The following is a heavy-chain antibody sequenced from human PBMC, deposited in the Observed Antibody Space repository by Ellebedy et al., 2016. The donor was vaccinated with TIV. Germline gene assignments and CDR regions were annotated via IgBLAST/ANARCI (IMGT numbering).Heavy chain of an antibody. Sequence: GESLKISCAASGFTVSDNYMSWVRQAPGKGLEWISVTDSGAATYYADSVKGRFTISRDTSENTLYLHMNSLRAEDTAVYYCTRVVKFYGSGSYYLDYWGQGTLVTVSS. CDR3: TRVVKFYGSGSYYLDY. D-gene: IGHD3-10*01. CDR1: GFTVSDNY. CDR2: TDSGAAT. J-gene: IGHJ4*02. V-gene: IGHV3-53*01.